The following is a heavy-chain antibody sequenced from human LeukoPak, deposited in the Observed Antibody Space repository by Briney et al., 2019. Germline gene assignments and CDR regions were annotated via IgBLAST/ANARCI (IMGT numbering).Heavy chain of an antibody. J-gene: IGHJ4*02. D-gene: IGHD6-13*01. CDR3: ARAGIYSSSWYGWDY. CDR2: ISAYNGNT. CDR1: GYTFASYG. Sequence: GASVKVSCKASGYTFASYGISWVRLAPGQGLEWMGWISAYNGNTNYAQKLQGRVTMTTDTSTSTAYMELRSLRSDDTAVYYCARAGIYSSSWYGWDYWGQGTLVTVSS. V-gene: IGHV1-18*01.